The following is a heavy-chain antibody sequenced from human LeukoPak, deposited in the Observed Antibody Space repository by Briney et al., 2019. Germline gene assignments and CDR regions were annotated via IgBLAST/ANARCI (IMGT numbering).Heavy chain of an antibody. J-gene: IGHJ4*02. V-gene: IGHV3-23*01. Sequence: GGSLRLSCAASGFTFSTYVMSWVRQAPGKGLEWVSTISASGIGTYYADSVKGRFTISRDNAKNSLYLQMNSLRAEDTAVYYCARVPTLWGQGTLVTVSS. CDR3: ARVPTL. CDR1: GFTFSTYV. CDR2: ISASGIGT.